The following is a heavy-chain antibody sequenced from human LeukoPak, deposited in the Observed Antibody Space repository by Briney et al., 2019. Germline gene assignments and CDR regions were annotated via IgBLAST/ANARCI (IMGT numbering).Heavy chain of an antibody. V-gene: IGHV4-39*01. D-gene: IGHD5-18*01. CDR2: IYYSGST. CDR3: ARQHVDTAMVLSPYHDY. CDR1: GGSISSGGYY. J-gene: IGHJ4*02. Sequence: SETLSLTCTVAGGSISSGGYYWSWIRQPPGKGLEWIGSIYYSGSTYYNPSLKSRVTISVDTSKNQFSLKLSSVTAADTAVYYCARQHVDTAMVLSPYHDYWGQGTLVTVSS.